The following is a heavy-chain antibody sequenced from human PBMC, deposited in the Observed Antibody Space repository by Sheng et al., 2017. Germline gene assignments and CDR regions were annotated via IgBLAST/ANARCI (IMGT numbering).Heavy chain of an antibody. D-gene: IGHD1-26*01. CDR3: ARGGGSYEDNWFDP. Sequence: EVQLVESGGGLIQPGGSLRLSCAASGFTVSSNYMSWVRQAPGKGLEWVSVIYSGGSTYYADSVKGRFTISRDNSKNTLYLQMNSLRAEDTAVYYCARGGGSYEDNWFDPWGQGTLVTVSS. V-gene: IGHV3-53*01. CDR1: GFTVSSNY. CDR2: IYSGGST. J-gene: IGHJ5*02.